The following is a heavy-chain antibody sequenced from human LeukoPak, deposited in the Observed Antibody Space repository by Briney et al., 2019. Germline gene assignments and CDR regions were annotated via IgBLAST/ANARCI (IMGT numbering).Heavy chain of an antibody. CDR2: IYSGGST. CDR1: GFTVSSNY. V-gene: IGHV3-53*01. Sequence: PGGSLILSCAASGFTVSSNYLSWVRQAPGKGLEWVSVIYSGGSTYYADSVKGRFTISRDNSKNTLYLQMNRLRAEDTAVYYCARGVVVNHRPPPPWFDPWGQGALVTVSS. CDR3: ARGVVVNHRPPPPWFDP. D-gene: IGHD3-22*01. J-gene: IGHJ5*02.